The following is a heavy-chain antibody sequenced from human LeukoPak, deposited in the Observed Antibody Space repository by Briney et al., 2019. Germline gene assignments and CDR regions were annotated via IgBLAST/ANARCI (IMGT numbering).Heavy chain of an antibody. D-gene: IGHD4-11*01. CDR2: IYHSDSDT. Sequence: GESPKISCKGAGYSSTSYWIVWVRQMPGKGLEWMGSIYHSDSDTRYSPSFQGQVTISADKSISTAYLQWSSLKASDTAMYYCARHISDYSSAFDIWGQGTMVTVSS. J-gene: IGHJ3*02. V-gene: IGHV5-51*01. CDR1: GYSSTSYW. CDR3: ARHISDYSSAFDI.